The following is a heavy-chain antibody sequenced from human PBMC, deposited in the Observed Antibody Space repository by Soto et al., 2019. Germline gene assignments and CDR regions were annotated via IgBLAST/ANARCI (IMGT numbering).Heavy chain of an antibody. D-gene: IGHD6-13*01. V-gene: IGHV4-4*02. CDR2: IYHSGST. CDR1: GGSISSSNW. CDR3: ATLGYSSSWYYAFDI. Sequence: QVQLQESGPGLVKPSGTLSLTCAVSGGSISSSNWWSWVRHPPGKGLEWIGEIYHSGSTNYNPSLKSRVTISVDKSKNQFSLKLSSVTAADTAVYYCATLGYSSSWYYAFDIWGQGTMVTVSS. J-gene: IGHJ3*02.